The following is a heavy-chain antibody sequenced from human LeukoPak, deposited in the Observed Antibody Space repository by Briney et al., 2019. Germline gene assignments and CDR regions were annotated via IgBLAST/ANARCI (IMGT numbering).Heavy chain of an antibody. CDR1: GYTFTSYD. D-gene: IGHD5-24*01. J-gene: IGHJ5*02. Sequence: ASVKVSCKASGYTFTSYDINWVRQATGQGLEWMGWMNPNSGNTGYAQKFQGRVTMTRNTSISTAYMELSSLRSEDTAVYYCARGLGRMATMDWFDPSGQGTLVTVSS. V-gene: IGHV1-8*01. CDR3: ARGLGRMATMDWFDP. CDR2: MNPNSGNT.